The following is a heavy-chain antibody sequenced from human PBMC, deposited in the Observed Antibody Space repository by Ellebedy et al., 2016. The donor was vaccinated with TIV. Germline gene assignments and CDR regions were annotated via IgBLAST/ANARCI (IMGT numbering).Heavy chain of an antibody. CDR2: TYNRSKWYN. V-gene: IGHV6-1*01. CDR1: GDSVSSKSAA. J-gene: IGHJ4*02. Sequence: SQTLSLTCAISGDSVSSKSAAWTWLRQSPWRGLECLGRTYNRSKWYNEYAVSVESRITINSDTSKNQFSLQLSPVTPEDTAIYYCAREIRAYDSWGQGTLVTVSS. CDR3: AREIRAYDS.